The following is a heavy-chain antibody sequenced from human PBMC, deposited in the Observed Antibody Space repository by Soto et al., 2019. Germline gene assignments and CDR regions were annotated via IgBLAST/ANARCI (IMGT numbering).Heavy chain of an antibody. CDR3: AREGGSGSHYGAFDI. J-gene: IGHJ3*02. CDR1: GYTFTGYY. V-gene: IGHV1-2*04. CDR2: INPNSGGT. Sequence: ASVKVSCKASGYTFTGYYMHWVRQAPGQGLEWMGWINPNSGGTNYAQKFQGWVTMTRDTSISTAYMELSRLRSDDKAVYYCAREGGSGSHYGAFDIWGQGTMVTVSS. D-gene: IGHD3-10*01.